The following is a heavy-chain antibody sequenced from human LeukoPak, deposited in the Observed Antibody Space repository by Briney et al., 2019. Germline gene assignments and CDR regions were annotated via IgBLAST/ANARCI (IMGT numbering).Heavy chain of an antibody. CDR3: AKDSGWILFDD. CDR1: GFTFSNYE. D-gene: IGHD2-2*03. Sequence: GGSLRLSCAASGFTFSNYEMNWVRQAPGKGLEWLSYISGNGNTIYYADSVKGRFTISRDNAKNSLYLQMNSLRAEDTALYFCAKDSGWILFDDWGQGTLVTVSS. J-gene: IGHJ4*02. V-gene: IGHV3-48*03. CDR2: ISGNGNTI.